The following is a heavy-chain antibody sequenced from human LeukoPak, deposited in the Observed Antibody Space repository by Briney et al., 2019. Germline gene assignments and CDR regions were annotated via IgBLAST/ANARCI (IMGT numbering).Heavy chain of an antibody. V-gene: IGHV3-48*01. CDR2: ISSSSSTI. Sequence: GGSLRLSCAASGFTFSSYSMNWVRQAPGKGLEWVSYISSSSSTIYYADSVKGRFTISRDNAKNSLYLQMNSLRAEDTVVYYCARGDYDYVWGSFDYWGQGTLVTVSS. CDR1: GFTFSSYS. D-gene: IGHD3-16*01. CDR3: ARGDYDYVWGSFDY. J-gene: IGHJ4*02.